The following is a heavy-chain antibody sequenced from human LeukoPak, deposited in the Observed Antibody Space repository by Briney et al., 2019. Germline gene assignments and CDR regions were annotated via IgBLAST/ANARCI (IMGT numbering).Heavy chain of an antibody. V-gene: IGHV4-38-2*01. CDR2: IYHSGST. Sequence: SETLSLTCAVSGYSISSGYYWGWIRQPPGKGLEWIGSIYHSGSTYYNPSLKSRVTISVDTSKNQFSLKLSSVTAADTAVYYCATPSAFWSAYAFDIWGQGTMVTVSS. CDR1: GYSISSGYY. D-gene: IGHD3-3*01. CDR3: ATPSAFWSAYAFDI. J-gene: IGHJ3*02.